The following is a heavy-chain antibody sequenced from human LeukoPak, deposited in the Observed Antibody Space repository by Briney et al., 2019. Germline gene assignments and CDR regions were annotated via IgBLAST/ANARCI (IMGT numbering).Heavy chain of an antibody. D-gene: IGHD6-19*01. CDR3: GGYSSGWYDY. CDR1: GITFSSYA. Sequence: GGSLRLSCAASGITFSSYAMSWVRQAPGKGLEWVSGISDSGGTTHYGDSVKGRFTISRDNSKNTVYLQMNSLRAEDTAVCHCGGYSSGWYDYWGQGILVTVSS. J-gene: IGHJ4*02. CDR2: ISDSGGTT. V-gene: IGHV3-23*01.